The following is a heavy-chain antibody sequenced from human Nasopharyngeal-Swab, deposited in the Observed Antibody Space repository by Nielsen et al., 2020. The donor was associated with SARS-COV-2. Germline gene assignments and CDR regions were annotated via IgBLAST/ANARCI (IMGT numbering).Heavy chain of an antibody. CDR3: ATEGWEDDAFDI. CDR2: IYSGGST. V-gene: IGHV3-53*04. J-gene: IGHJ3*02. D-gene: IGHD1-26*01. Sequence: GESLKISCAASGFTVSSNYMSWVRQAPGKGLEWASVIYSGGSTYYADSVKGRFTISRHNSKNTLYLQMNSLRAEDTAVYYCATEGWEDDAFDIWGQGTMVTVSS. CDR1: GFTVSSNY.